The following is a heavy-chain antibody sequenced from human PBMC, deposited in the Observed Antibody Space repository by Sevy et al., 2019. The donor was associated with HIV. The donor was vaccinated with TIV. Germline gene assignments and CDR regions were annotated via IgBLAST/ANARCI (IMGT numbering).Heavy chain of an antibody. CDR1: GFSISSDYY. V-gene: IGHV4-38-2*02. Sequence: SETLSLTCTVSGFSISSDYYWGWIRQPPGKGLEWIGSIYDGGSTYYNPSFKSRVTISIDRSKNQFSLKLSSVTAADTAVYYCARDYYGSGSYYEFVYWGQGTLVTVSS. D-gene: IGHD3-10*01. J-gene: IGHJ4*02. CDR2: IYDGGST. CDR3: ARDYYGSGSYYEFVY.